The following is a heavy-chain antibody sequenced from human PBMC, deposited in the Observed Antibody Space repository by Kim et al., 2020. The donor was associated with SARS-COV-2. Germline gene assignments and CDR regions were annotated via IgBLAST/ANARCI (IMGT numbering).Heavy chain of an antibody. J-gene: IGHJ4*02. V-gene: IGHV3-53*01. CDR2: IYRADST. Sequence: GGSLRLSCAASGFTVRAKYMSWVRQAPGKGLEWIAIIYRADSTYYADSVKGRFTVSRDNSRNTLYLEMSSLGVEDTAVYYCAGDSLDRPNLDYWGQGTLVTVSS. CDR1: GFTVRAKY. CDR3: AGDSLDRPNLDY.